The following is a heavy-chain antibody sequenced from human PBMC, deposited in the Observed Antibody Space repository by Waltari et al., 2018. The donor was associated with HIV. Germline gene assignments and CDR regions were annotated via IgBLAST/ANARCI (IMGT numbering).Heavy chain of an antibody. CDR2: IYSGGST. J-gene: IGHJ6*02. CDR3: ARNTYGSGSDLDYYGMDV. V-gene: IGHV3-53*02. CDR1: GLTVSSNY. Sequence: EVQLVETGGGLIQPGGSLRLSCAASGLTVSSNYMSWVRQAPGKGVEWVSVIYSGGSTYYADAVKGRFTISRDNSKNTLYLQMNSLRAEDTAVYYCARNTYGSGSDLDYYGMDVWGQGTTVTVSS. D-gene: IGHD3-10*01.